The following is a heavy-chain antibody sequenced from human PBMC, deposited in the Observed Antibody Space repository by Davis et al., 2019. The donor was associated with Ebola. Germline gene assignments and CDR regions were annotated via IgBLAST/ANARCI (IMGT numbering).Heavy chain of an antibody. Sequence: KVSCKGSGYTFSNNWIAWVRQMPGKGLEWMGIIYPRDSDTRYSPSFQGQVTISADKSISTAYLQWSSLKASDTAMYYCARHFRMTTNAFDYWGQGTLVTVSS. CDR3: ARHFRMTTNAFDY. D-gene: IGHD4-17*01. CDR2: IYPRDSDT. V-gene: IGHV5-51*01. CDR1: GYTFSNNW. J-gene: IGHJ4*02.